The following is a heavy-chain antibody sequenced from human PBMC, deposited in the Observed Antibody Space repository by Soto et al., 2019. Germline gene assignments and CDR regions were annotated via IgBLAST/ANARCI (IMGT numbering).Heavy chain of an antibody. CDR2: VHYSRTT. D-gene: IGHD3-3*01. V-gene: IGHV4-59*01. Sequence: SETLSLTCTVSGGSISTYYWTWIRQPPGKGLEWIGYVHYSRTTNYNPSLKCRVTMSVDTSKNQFSLKLRSVAAADTAVYYCARGKIIGPWGQGTLVTVSS. CDR3: ARGKIIGP. J-gene: IGHJ5*02. CDR1: GGSISTYY.